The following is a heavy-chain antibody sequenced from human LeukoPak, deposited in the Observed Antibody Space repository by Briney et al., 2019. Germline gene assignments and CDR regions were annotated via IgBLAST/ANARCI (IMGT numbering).Heavy chain of an antibody. CDR1: GGSISSSSYY. Sequence: ASETLSLTCTVSGGSISSSSYYWGWIRQPPGKGLEWIGSIYYSGSTYYNPSLKSRVIVSLDKSKNQFSLILRSVTAADTAIYYCATARSGAMIAVLVWGQGTLVTVSS. CDR2: IYYSGST. D-gene: IGHD3-22*01. J-gene: IGHJ4*02. CDR3: ATARSGAMIAVLV. V-gene: IGHV4-39*07.